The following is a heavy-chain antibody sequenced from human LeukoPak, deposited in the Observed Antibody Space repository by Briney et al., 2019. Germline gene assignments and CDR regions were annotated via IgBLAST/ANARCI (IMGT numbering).Heavy chain of an antibody. J-gene: IGHJ6*02. V-gene: IGHV1-18*01. Sequence: ASVTVSCKASGYTFTIYGISWVRQAPGQGLEWMGWISAYNGNTNYAQKLQGRVTMTTDTSTSTAYMELRSLRSDDTAVYYCARVTDLAYCGGDCYYYGMDVWGQGTTVTVSS. CDR3: ARVTDLAYCGGDCYYYGMDV. D-gene: IGHD2-21*01. CDR1: GYTFTIYG. CDR2: ISAYNGNT.